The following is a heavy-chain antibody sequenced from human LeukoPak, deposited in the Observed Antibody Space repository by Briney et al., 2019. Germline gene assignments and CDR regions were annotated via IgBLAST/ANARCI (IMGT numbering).Heavy chain of an antibody. D-gene: IGHD6-13*01. CDR2: INQDGSEK. Sequence: GGSLRLSCAVSAFTFSSHWMSWVRKAPGKGLEWVANINQDGSEKHYVDSVKGRFTISRDNAKNSLYLQMNSLRVEDTAVYYCARDGVAAGIYFDYWGQGTLVTVSS. J-gene: IGHJ4*02. CDR3: ARDGVAAGIYFDY. V-gene: IGHV3-7*01. CDR1: AFTFSSHW.